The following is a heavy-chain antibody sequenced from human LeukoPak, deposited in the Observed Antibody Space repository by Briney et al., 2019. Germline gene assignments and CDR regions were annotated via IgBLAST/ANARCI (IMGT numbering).Heavy chain of an antibody. CDR1: GDSIKSGDNY. CDR3: ARGSYYYDSTGYYFDY. CDR2: IYYRGST. Sequence: SETLSLTCTVSGDSIKSGDNYWSWVRQSPGKGLEWIGYIYYRGSTSYNPSLKSRITLSVDTSKNQYSLTLSSVTAADTAVYYCARGSYYYDSTGYYFDYWGQGTLVSVSS. V-gene: IGHV4-30-4*01. D-gene: IGHD3-22*01. J-gene: IGHJ4*02.